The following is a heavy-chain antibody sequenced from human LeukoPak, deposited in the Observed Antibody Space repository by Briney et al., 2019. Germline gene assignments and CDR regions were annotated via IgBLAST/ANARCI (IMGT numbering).Heavy chain of an antibody. Sequence: PSETLSLTCTVSGGSFSTGGYYWTWLRQPPGTGLEWIGYIYHSGSTYYNPSLKSRVTISVDRSKNQFSLKLTSVTAADTAVYYCARDPPPIVGATGYWGQGTLVTVSS. D-gene: IGHD1-26*01. CDR3: ARDPPPIVGATGY. CDR2: IYHSGST. V-gene: IGHV4-30-2*01. CDR1: GGSFSTGGYY. J-gene: IGHJ4*02.